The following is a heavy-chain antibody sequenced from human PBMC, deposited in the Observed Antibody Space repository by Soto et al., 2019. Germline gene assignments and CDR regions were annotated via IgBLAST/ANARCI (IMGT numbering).Heavy chain of an antibody. V-gene: IGHV3-30*18. D-gene: IGHD3-10*01. CDR1: GFNFSAYS. J-gene: IGHJ4*02. CDR3: AKDTWPYGSGSYYFDY. CDR2: ISYDGSNK. Sequence: PGGSLRLSCAASGFNFSAYSMDWIRQAPGKGLEWVAVISYDGSNKYYADSVKGRFTISRDNSKNTLYLQMNSLRAEDTAVYYCAKDTWPYGSGSYYFDYWGQGTPVTVSS.